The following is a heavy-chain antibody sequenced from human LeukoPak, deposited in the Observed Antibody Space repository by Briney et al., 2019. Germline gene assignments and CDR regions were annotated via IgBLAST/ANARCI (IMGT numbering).Heavy chain of an antibody. CDR1: GFTFSSYG. V-gene: IGHV3-7*01. D-gene: IGHD3-16*01. J-gene: IGHJ4*02. Sequence: PGGSLRLSCAASGFTFSSYGMSWVRQAPGKGLGWVANIKQDGSEKYYVDSVKGRFTISRDNAKNSLYLQMNSLRAEDTAVYYCAKVGGGYIVDYWGQGTLVTVSS. CDR2: IKQDGSEK. CDR3: AKVGGGYIVDY.